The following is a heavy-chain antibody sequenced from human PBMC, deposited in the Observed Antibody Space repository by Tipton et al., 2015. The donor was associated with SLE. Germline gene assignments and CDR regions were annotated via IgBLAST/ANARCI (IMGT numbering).Heavy chain of an antibody. CDR1: GGSISSGSYY. J-gene: IGHJ6*03. Sequence: TLSLTCTVSGGSISSGSYYWSWIRQPAGKGLEWIVRIYTSGSTNYNPSLKSPVTISVDTSKNQFSLKLGSVPAADTAVYYCARVDYYYYYMDVWGKGTTVTVSS. CDR2: IYTSGST. V-gene: IGHV4-61*02. CDR3: ARVDYYYYYMDV.